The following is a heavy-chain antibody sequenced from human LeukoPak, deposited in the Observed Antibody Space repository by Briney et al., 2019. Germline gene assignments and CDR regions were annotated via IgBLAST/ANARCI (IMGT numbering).Heavy chain of an antibody. CDR1: GDSVSSNSAA. D-gene: IGHD3-22*01. V-gene: IGHV6-1*01. CDR2: TYYRSKWSV. J-gene: IGHJ3*02. Sequence: SQTLSLTCAISGDSVSSNSAAWNWIRQSPSRGLEWLGRTYYRSKWSVDYAGSVRSRITINADTSKNQFSLQLNSVTAADTAVYYCARGHVINLTMIVVVIADHWDAFDIWGQGTMVTVSS. CDR3: ARGHVINLTMIVVVIADHWDAFDI.